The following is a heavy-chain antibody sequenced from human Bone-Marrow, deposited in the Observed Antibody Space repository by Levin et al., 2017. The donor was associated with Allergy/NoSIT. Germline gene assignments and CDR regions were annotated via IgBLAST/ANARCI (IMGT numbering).Heavy chain of an antibody. CDR1: GFTFSSYD. Sequence: PGGSLRLSCAASGFTFSSYDMHWVRQATGKGLEWVSAIGTAGDTYYPGSVKGRFTISRENAKNSLYLQMNSLRAGDTAVYYCARDVFYMGLWQQSSRRWFDPWGQGTLVTVSS. D-gene: IGHD6-13*01. CDR3: ARDVFYMGLWQQSSRRWFDP. J-gene: IGHJ5*02. V-gene: IGHV3-13*01. CDR2: IGTAGDT.